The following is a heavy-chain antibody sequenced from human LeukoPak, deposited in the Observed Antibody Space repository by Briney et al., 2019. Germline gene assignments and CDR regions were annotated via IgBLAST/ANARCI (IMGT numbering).Heavy chain of an antibody. J-gene: IGHJ4*02. V-gene: IGHV1-69*01. CDR1: GGTFSSYA. D-gene: IGHD3-10*01. Sequence: SVKVSCKASGGTFSSYAISWVRQAPGQGLEWMGGIIPIFGTANYAQKFQGRVTITADESTSTAYMELSSLRFEDTAVYFCARVRYGSGRFSFYYWGQGTLGPVSS. CDR2: IIPIFGTA. CDR3: ARVRYGSGRFSFYY.